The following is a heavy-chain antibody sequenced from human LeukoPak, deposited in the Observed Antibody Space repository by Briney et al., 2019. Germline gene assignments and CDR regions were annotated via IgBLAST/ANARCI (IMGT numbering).Heavy chain of an antibody. CDR3: ARDLATTPGDYYYYYGMDV. Sequence: PGRSLRLSCAASGFTFSTYGMHWVRQAPGKGLEWVSSISSSSSYIYYADSVKGRFTISRDNAKNSLYLQMNSLRAEDTAVYYCARDLATTPGDYYYYYGMDVWGQGTTATVSS. CDR2: ISSSSSYI. CDR1: GFTFSTYG. D-gene: IGHD1-7*01. V-gene: IGHV3-21*01. J-gene: IGHJ6*02.